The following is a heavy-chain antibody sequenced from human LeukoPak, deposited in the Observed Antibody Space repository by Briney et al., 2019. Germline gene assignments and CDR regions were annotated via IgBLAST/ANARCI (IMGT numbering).Heavy chain of an antibody. Sequence: ASVKVSCNASGYTFTGYYMDWVRQAPGQGLEWMGWINPNSGATSYAQKFQGRVTMTRDTSISTAYMELSRLRSDDTAVYYCARFPDTAMDDYWGQGTLVTVSS. CDR2: INPNSGAT. CDR3: ARFPDTAMDDY. J-gene: IGHJ4*02. CDR1: GYTFTGYY. V-gene: IGHV1-2*02. D-gene: IGHD5-18*01.